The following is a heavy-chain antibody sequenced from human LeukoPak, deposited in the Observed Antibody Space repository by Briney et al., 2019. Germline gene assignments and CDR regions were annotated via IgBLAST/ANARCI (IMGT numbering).Heavy chain of an antibody. CDR2: KYYRSKWYN. J-gene: IGHJ4*02. CDR3: ARNQKKRPFDY. Sequence: SQTLSLTCAVSGASLPSYSVVWHWIRQSPSRGLEWLGRKYYRSKWYNNYAVSVKSQITNNPDPSKNQFSLQVNSVAPEGTGVYYCARNQKKRPFDYWGQGTLVTVSS. V-gene: IGHV6-1*01. CDR1: GASLPSYSVV.